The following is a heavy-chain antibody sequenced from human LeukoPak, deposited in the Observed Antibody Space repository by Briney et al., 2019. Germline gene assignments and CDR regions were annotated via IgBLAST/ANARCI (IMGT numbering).Heavy chain of an antibody. CDR1: GFIFSDYY. CDR3: ARELGAMVRGVIPLYMDV. CDR2: ISSSGSTI. D-gene: IGHD3-10*01. Sequence: GGSLRLSCAASGFIFSDYYMSWIRQAPGKGLEWVSYISSSGSTIYYADSVKGRFTMSRDNAKNSLYLQMNSLRAEDTAVYYCARELGAMVRGVIPLYMDVWGKGTTVTISS. J-gene: IGHJ6*03. V-gene: IGHV3-11*01.